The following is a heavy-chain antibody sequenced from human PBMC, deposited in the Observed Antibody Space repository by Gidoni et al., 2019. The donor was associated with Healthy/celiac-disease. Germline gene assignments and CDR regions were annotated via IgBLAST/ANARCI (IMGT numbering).Heavy chain of an antibody. D-gene: IGHD3-22*01. CDR3: ARGGYYDSSGLNWFDP. CDR2: IYYSGST. J-gene: IGHJ5*02. CDR1: GGSISSYY. Sequence: QVQLQESGPGLVKPSETLSLTCTVSGGSISSYYWRWIRQPPGKGLEWIGYIYYSGSTNYNPSLKSRVTISVDTSKNQFSLKLSSVTAADSAVYYCARGGYYDSSGLNWFDPWGQGTLVTVSS. V-gene: IGHV4-59*01.